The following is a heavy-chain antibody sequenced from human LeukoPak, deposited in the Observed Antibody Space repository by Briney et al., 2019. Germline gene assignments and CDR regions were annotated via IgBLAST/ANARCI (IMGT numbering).Heavy chain of an antibody. CDR3: ATGYGEFDY. D-gene: IGHD2-15*01. J-gene: IGHJ4*02. CDR1: GFTFSSYA. CDR2: ISSNGGST. V-gene: IGHV3-64*01. Sequence: GGSLRLSCAASGFTFSSYAMHWVRQAPGKGLEYVSAISSNGGSTYYANSVKGRFTISRDNSKNTLYLQMGSLRAEDMAVYYCATGYGEFDYWGQGTLVTVSS.